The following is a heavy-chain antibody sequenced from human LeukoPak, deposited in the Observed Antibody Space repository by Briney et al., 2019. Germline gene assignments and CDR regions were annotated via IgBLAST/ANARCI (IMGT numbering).Heavy chain of an antibody. D-gene: IGHD3-22*01. CDR1: GYTFTSYD. V-gene: IGHV1-8*01. Sequence: ASVKLSCKASGYTFTSYDINWVRQATGQGLEWMGWMNPNSGNTGYAQKFQGRVTMTRNTSISTAYMELSSLRSEDTAVYYCARAVYYYDSSGYYSNTFDPWGQGTLVTVSS. CDR2: MNPNSGNT. CDR3: ARAVYYYDSSGYYSNTFDP. J-gene: IGHJ5*02.